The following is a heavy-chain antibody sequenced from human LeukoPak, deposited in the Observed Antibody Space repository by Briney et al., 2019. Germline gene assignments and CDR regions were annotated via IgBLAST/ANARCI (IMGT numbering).Heavy chain of an antibody. CDR2: ISRSGSTK. D-gene: IGHD3-16*02. V-gene: IGHV3-11*01. CDR3: ASSKRGTYRFDAYDI. J-gene: IGHJ3*02. Sequence: GGSLRLSCAASGFTFSDYNMRWIRQAPGKGLEWVSSISRSGSTKYYADSVKGRFTISRDNAKNSLFLQMNSLKAEDTAVYYCASSKRGTYRFDAYDIWGQGTMVTVS. CDR1: GFTFSDYN.